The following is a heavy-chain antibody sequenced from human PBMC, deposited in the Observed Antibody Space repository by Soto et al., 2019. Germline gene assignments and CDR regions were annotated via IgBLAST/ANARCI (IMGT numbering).Heavy chain of an antibody. D-gene: IGHD3-3*01. J-gene: IGHJ6*01. CDR3: ARGGYDFWSGYVYYYGMDV. CDR2: INHSGST. Sequence: SETLCITCAFYVGSFSVYYWSWIRQPPGKGLDWIGEINHSGSTNYNPSLKSRVTISVDTSKNQFSLKLSSVTAADTAVYYCARGGYDFWSGYVYYYGMDVWGHGTTVTVSS. CDR1: VGSFSVYY. V-gene: IGHV4-34*01.